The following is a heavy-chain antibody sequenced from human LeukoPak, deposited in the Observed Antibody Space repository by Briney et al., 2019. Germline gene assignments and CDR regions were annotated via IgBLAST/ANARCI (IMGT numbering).Heavy chain of an antibody. V-gene: IGHV3-30*02. Sequence: GGSLRLSCAASGFTFSSYGMHWVRQAPGKGLEWVAFIRYDGSNKYYADSVKGRFTISRDNAKNSLYLQMNSLRAEDTAVYYCARGGGLLWFGETINWFDPWGQGTLVTVSS. CDR1: GFTFSSYG. CDR3: ARGGGLLWFGETINWFDP. J-gene: IGHJ5*02. CDR2: IRYDGSNK. D-gene: IGHD3-10*01.